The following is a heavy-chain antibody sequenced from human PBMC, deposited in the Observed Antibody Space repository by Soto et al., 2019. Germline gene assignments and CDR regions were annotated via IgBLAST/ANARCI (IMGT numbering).Heavy chain of an antibody. V-gene: IGHV1-46*01. CDR2: INPSGGST. CDR1: GYTFTSYY. Sequence: QVQLVQSGAEVKKPGASVKVSCKASGYTFTSYYMHWVRQAPGQGLEWMGIINPSGGSTSYAQKFQGRVTMTRDTSASTVYMELSSLRSEDTAVYYCARVLGDYGDFDYWGQGTLVTVSS. CDR3: ARVLGDYGDFDY. D-gene: IGHD4-17*01. J-gene: IGHJ4*02.